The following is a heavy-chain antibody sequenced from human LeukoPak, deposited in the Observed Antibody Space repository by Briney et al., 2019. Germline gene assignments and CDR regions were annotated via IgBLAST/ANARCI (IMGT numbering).Heavy chain of an antibody. CDR3: AKYSHDSSGSYDY. D-gene: IGHD3-22*01. CDR1: GLSFSNYA. Sequence: GGPLRLSCAASGLSFSNYAMYWVRQAPGKGLEWVSAIGGSGGNIFYTDSVKGRFTISRDNSKNTLYLQMNSLRAEDTAIYYCAKYSHDSSGSYDYWGQGTLVTVSS. CDR2: IGGSGGNI. V-gene: IGHV3-23*01. J-gene: IGHJ4*02.